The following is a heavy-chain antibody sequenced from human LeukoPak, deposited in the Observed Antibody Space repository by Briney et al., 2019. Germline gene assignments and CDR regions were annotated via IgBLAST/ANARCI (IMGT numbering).Heavy chain of an antibody. J-gene: IGHJ4*02. D-gene: IGHD3-10*01. CDR3: ARDRYYYDSWSHYFDY. CDR2: IYYSGST. Sequence: PSETLSLTCIVSGGSISSYYWGWIRQPPGNGLEWIGYIYYSGSTNYNPSLKSRVTISVDTSKNQFSLKLSSVTAADTAVYYCARDRYYYDSWSHYFDYWGQGTLVTVSS. CDR1: GGSISSYY. V-gene: IGHV4-59*01.